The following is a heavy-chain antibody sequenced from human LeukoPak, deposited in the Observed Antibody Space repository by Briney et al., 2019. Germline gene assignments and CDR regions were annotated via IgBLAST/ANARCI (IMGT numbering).Heavy chain of an antibody. D-gene: IGHD2-21*02. Sequence: PGGSLRLSCAASGFNFANHAMSWVRQTAGKGLEWVSANSGGGDITYYADSVKGRFTISRDNSKDTLFLQMHSLRPGDTAVYYCVREDTPATANYWGQGTLVTISS. CDR3: VREDTPATANY. V-gene: IGHV3-23*01. J-gene: IGHJ4*02. CDR2: NSGGGDIT. CDR1: GFNFANHA.